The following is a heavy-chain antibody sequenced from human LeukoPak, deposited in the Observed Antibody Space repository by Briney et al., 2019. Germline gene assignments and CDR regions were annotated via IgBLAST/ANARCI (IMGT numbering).Heavy chain of an antibody. V-gene: IGHV1-18*04. Sequence: ASVKVSCKASGYTFTNYGISWVRQAPGQGLEWMGWTSGYNGNTNYAQKFQGRVTMTTDTSTSTAYMDLRSLRSDDTAVYYCARDEGGSGWRFDYWGQGTLVTVSS. D-gene: IGHD6-19*01. CDR2: TSGYNGNT. J-gene: IGHJ4*02. CDR3: ARDEGGSGWRFDY. CDR1: GYTFTNYG.